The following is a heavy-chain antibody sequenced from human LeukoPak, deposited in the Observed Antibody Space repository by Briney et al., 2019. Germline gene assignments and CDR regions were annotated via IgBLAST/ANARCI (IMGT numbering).Heavy chain of an antibody. J-gene: IGHJ4*02. CDR3: ARGEDYYDSSGYRYYFDY. D-gene: IGHD3-22*01. V-gene: IGHV3-48*03. CDR2: ISSSGSTI. CDR1: GFTFSSYE. Sequence: QPGGSLRLSCAASGFTFSSYEMNWVRQAPGKGLEWVSYISSSGSTIYYADSVKGRFTISRDNAKNSLYLQMNSLRAEDTAVYYCARGEDYYDSSGYRYYFDYWGQGTLVTVSS.